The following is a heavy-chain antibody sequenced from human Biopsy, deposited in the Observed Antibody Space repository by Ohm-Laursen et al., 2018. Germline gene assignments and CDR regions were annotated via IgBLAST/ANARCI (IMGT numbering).Heavy chain of an antibody. D-gene: IGHD1-26*01. CDR3: ARGGGGILWLGKPSGRYFDA. CDR1: GYTFIAYN. V-gene: IGHV1-2*02. Sequence: SSVKVSCKSSGYTFIAYNIHWVRQAPGQGLEWMGWITPESGGTDYAQKFRGRVSMTRDTSISTVYMELKSLTSDDTAVYFCARGGGGILWLGKPSGRYFDAWGQGTLVTVSP. J-gene: IGHJ5*02. CDR2: ITPESGGT.